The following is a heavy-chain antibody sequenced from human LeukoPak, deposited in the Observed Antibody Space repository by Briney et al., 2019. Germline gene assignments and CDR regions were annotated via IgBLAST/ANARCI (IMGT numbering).Heavy chain of an antibody. CDR2: ISGSGGST. J-gene: IGHJ6*02. CDR1: GFTFSSYA. CDR3: ARDPYGGNSELYYYYYGMDV. Sequence: PGGSLRLSCAASGFTFSSYAMSWVRQAPGKGLEWVSAISGSGGSTYYADSVKGRFTISRDNSKNTLYLQMNSLRAEDTAVYYCARDPYGGNSELYYYYYGMDVWGQGTTVTVSS. D-gene: IGHD4-23*01. V-gene: IGHV3-23*01.